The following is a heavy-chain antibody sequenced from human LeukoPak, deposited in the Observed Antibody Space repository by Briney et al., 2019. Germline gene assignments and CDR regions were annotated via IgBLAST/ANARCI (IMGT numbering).Heavy chain of an antibody. V-gene: IGHV3-23*01. Sequence: GGSLRLSCAASGFTFSTYATSWVRQAPGKGLEWVSVISGSGYYSYYADYVKGRFTVSRDNSKTTLYLQMNSLRADDTAVYYCAKGGPTGSNYFDFWGQGTLVTVSS. CDR3: AKGGPTGSNYFDF. CDR1: GFTFSTYA. J-gene: IGHJ4*02. CDR2: ISGSGYYS. D-gene: IGHD1-26*01.